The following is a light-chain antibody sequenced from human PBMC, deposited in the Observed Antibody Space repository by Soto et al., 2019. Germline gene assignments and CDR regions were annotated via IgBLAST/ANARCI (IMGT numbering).Light chain of an antibody. CDR3: SSYAGSNNVV. V-gene: IGLV2-8*01. CDR1: SSDVGGYNY. CDR2: EVS. Sequence: QSALTQPPSASGSPGQSVTISCTGTSSDVGGYNYVSWYQQHPGKAPKFMIYEVSKRPSGVPDRFSGSKSGNTASQTVSGLQAEDEADYYCSSYAGSNNVVFGGGTKVTVL. J-gene: IGLJ2*01.